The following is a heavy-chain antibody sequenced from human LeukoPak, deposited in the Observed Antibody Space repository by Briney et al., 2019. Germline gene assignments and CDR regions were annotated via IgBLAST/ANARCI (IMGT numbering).Heavy chain of an antibody. Sequence: GGSLGLSCAASGMYWMHWVRQAPGKGLVWVSHINSDGSWTSYADSVKGRFTISKDNAKNTVYLQMSNLRVEDTAVYYCVSSYETYWGRGTLVTVSS. CDR1: GMYW. CDR3: VSSYETY. V-gene: IGHV3-74*01. D-gene: IGHD3-22*01. CDR2: INSDGSWT. J-gene: IGHJ4*02.